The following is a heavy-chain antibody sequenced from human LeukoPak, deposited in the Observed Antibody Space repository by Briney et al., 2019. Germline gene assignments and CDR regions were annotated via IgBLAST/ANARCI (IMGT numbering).Heavy chain of an antibody. D-gene: IGHD6-6*01. CDR1: GYTFTSYY. CDR3: ARDLVIKGFDY. J-gene: IGHJ4*02. V-gene: IGHV1-46*01. CDR2: INPSGGST. Sequence: GASVRVSCKASGYTFTSYYMHWVRQAPGQGLEWMGIINPSGGSTSYAQKFQGRVTMTRDTSTSTVYMELSSLRSEDTAVYYCARDLVIKGFDYWGQETLVTVSS.